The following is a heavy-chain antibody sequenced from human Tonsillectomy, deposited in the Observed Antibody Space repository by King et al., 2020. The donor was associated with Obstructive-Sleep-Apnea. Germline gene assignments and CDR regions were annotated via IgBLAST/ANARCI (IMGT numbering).Heavy chain of an antibody. CDR3: ARGSYSSGWEGDY. CDR1: GFTFSNYG. CDR2: IRYDGSNK. D-gene: IGHD6-19*01. J-gene: IGHJ4*02. Sequence: VQLVESGGGVVQPGRSLRLSCVASGFTFSNYGMHWVRQAPGKGLEWVAFIRYDGSNKYYGDSVKGRFTISRDNSKNTQYLQMNSLRPEDTAVYYCARGSYSSGWEGDYWGQGTLVIVSS. V-gene: IGHV3-30*02.